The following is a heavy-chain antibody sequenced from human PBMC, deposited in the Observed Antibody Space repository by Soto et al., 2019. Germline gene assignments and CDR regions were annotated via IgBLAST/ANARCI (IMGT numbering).Heavy chain of an antibody. V-gene: IGHV4-31*03. Sequence: SETLSLTCTVSGGSISSGGYYWSWIRQHPGKGLEWIGYIYYSGSTYYNPSLKSRVTISVDTSKNHFFLNLTSVTAADTAVYYCATYRKFFQIWGQGTKGTVS. J-gene: IGHJ3*02. CDR1: GGSISSGGYY. CDR3: ATYRKFFQI. CDR2: IYYSGST.